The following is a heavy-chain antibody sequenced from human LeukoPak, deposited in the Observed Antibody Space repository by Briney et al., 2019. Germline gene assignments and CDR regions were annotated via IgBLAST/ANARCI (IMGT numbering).Heavy chain of an antibody. CDR1: GFTFSNYY. CDR3: ARASTTWYTPDY. Sequence: GGSLRLSCAASGFTFSNYYMNWVRQAPGKGLEWVSYISSSGSPIYYADSVKGRFTISRDNAENSLYLQMNSLRVEGTAVYYCARASTTWYTPDYWGQGTLVTVSS. D-gene: IGHD6-13*01. J-gene: IGHJ4*02. V-gene: IGHV3-11*04. CDR2: ISSSGSPI.